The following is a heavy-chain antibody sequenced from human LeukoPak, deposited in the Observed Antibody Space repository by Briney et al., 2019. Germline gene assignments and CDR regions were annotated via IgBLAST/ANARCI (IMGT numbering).Heavy chain of an antibody. V-gene: IGHV4-59*08. CDR2: IYYSGST. J-gene: IGHJ5*02. Sequence: PAETLCLTCAATGFSISTYCLSWIRQAPGKGLEWIWSIYYSGSTNYNPSLKSRVTISVDTSKNQFSLKLSSVTAADTAVYYCAATDPYFDWRTVNGWFDPWGQGTLVTVSS. D-gene: IGHD3-9*01. CDR3: AATDPYFDWRTVNGWFDP. CDR1: GFSISTYC.